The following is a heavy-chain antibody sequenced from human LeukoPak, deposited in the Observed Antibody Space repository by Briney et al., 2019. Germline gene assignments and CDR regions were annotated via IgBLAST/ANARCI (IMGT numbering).Heavy chain of an antibody. CDR3: ARDSETLWFGEA. V-gene: IGHV3-74*01. Sequence: GGSLRLSCAASGFTFSSYWMHWVRQAPGKGLVWVSRINSDGSSTSYADSVEGRFTISRDNAKNTLYLQMNSLRAEDTAVYYCARDSETLWFGEAWGQGTLVTVSS. CDR1: GFTFSSYW. J-gene: IGHJ5*02. CDR2: INSDGSST. D-gene: IGHD3-10*01.